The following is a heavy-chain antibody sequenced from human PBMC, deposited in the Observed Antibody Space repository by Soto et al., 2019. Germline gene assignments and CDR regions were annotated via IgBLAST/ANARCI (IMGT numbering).Heavy chain of an antibody. CDR3: ARDQYGEQELLPGNWFDP. Sequence: PSETLSLTCTVSGGSISSYYWSWIRQPQGKGLEWIGYIYYSGSTNYNPSLKSRVTISVDTSKNKFHLKLSPVTAADAAVYYCARDQYGEQELLPGNWFDPWGQGTLVTVSS. CDR2: IYYSGST. J-gene: IGHJ5*02. CDR1: GGSISSYY. D-gene: IGHD6-13*01. V-gene: IGHV4-59*01.